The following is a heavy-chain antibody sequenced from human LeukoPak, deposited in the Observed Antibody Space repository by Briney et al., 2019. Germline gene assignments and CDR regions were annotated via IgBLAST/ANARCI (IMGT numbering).Heavy chain of an antibody. CDR1: GGSFSGYY. CDR3: ARAGGWYSSSWYGDYYYGMDV. D-gene: IGHD6-13*01. V-gene: IGHV3-11*01. CDR2: ISSSGSTI. Sequence: LSLTCAVYGGSFSGYYWSWIRQAPGKGLEWVSYISSSGSTIYYADSVKGRSTISRDNAKNSLYLQMNSLRAEDTAVYYCARAGGWYSSSWYGDYYYGMDVWGQGTTVTVSS. J-gene: IGHJ6*02.